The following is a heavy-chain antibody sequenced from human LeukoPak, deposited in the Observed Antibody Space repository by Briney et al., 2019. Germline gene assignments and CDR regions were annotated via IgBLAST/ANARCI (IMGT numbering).Heavy chain of an antibody. CDR1: GFTFSTYN. D-gene: IGHD6-13*01. J-gene: IGHJ3*02. CDR2: ISRSSNYI. V-gene: IGHV3-21*04. CDR3: ARDWPSEWQQLPDYDAVDI. Sequence: PGGSLRLSCAASGFTFSTYNMNWVRQAPGRGLEWVSSISRSSNYIYYADSMKGRFTISRDNAKNSLSLQMNSLRAEDTAVYYCARDWPSEWQQLPDYDAVDIWGQGTMVTVSS.